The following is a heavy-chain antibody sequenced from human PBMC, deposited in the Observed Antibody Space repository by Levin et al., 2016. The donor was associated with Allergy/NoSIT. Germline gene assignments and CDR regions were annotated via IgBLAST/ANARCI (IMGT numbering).Heavy chain of an antibody. CDR1: GYRFSDYW. CDR3: ARRLTMIRGVNRAYYLDY. CDR2: IDPNDSDT. V-gene: IGHV5-51*01. D-gene: IGHD3-10*01. J-gene: IGHJ4*02. Sequence: KVSCKGSGYRFSDYWIGWVRQKPGKGLEWMGSIDPNDSDTRYSPSFQGQVTISADKSISTAYLQWSSLKASDTAMYYCARRLTMIRGVNRAYYLDYWGQGTLVTVSS.